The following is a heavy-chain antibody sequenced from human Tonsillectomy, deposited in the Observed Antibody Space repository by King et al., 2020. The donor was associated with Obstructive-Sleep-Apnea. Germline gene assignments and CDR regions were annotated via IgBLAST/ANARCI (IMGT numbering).Heavy chain of an antibody. Sequence: VQLVESGGGVIQPGRSLRLSCAASGFIFSNYAMHWVRQAPGKGLEWVALISYDGNNEYYADSVKGRFTISRDKSKNTLYLQMDSLRGEDTAVYYCARDLSAVQIYWGQGTLVTVSS. V-gene: IGHV3-30-3*01. CDR3: ARDLSAVQIY. CDR2: ISYDGNNE. J-gene: IGHJ4*02. CDR1: GFIFSNYA. D-gene: IGHD6-13*01.